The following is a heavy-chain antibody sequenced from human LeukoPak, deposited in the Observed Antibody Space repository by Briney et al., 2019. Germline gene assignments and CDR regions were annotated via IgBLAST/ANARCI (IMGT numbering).Heavy chain of an antibody. D-gene: IGHD3-9*01. CDR3: AKWGDYDVLTGYYVSDY. J-gene: IGHJ4*02. V-gene: IGHV3-23*01. Sequence: GSLRLSCAASGFTFSNYAMSWVRQAPGKGLEWVSAITGRGGNTYYADSVKGRFTISRDNSKNTVFLQMNSLRAEDTAVYYCAKWGDYDVLTGYYVSDYWGQGTLVTVSS. CDR1: GFTFSNYA. CDR2: ITGRGGNT.